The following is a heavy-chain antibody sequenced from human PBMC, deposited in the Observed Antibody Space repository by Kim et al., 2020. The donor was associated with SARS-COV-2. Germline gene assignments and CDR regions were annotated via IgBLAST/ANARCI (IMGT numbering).Heavy chain of an antibody. V-gene: IGHV4-34*01. CDR2: INHSGST. D-gene: IGHD3-22*01. J-gene: IGHJ5*02. CDR3: ARGQGGSGYYSAGPQVFDP. CDR1: GGSFSGYY. Sequence: SETLSLTCAVYGGSFSGYYWSWIRQPPGKGLEWIGEINHSGSTNYNPSLKSRVTISVDTSKNQFSLKLSSVTAADTAVYYCARGQGGSGYYSAGPQVFDPWGQGTLVTVSS.